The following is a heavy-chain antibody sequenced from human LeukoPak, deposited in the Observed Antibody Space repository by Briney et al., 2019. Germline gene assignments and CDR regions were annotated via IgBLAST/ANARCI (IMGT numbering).Heavy chain of an antibody. J-gene: IGHJ4*02. CDR3: ASASWDYVWGSYRSKDDY. CDR1: GYTFTGYY. CDR2: INPNSGGT. Sequence: ASVKVSCKASGYTFTGYYMHWVRQAPGQGLEWMGWINPNSGGTNYAQKFQGRVTMTRDTSISTAYMELSRLRSDDTAAYYCASASWDYVWGSYRSKDDYWGQGTLVTVSS. V-gene: IGHV1-2*02. D-gene: IGHD3-16*02.